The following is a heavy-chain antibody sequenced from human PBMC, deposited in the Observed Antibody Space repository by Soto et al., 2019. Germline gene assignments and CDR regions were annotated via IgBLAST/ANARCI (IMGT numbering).Heavy chain of an antibody. CDR1: GGSISNYC. J-gene: IGHJ4*02. Sequence: PSETLCLTCSVSGGSISNYCWRWIRQSPGKGLEWIGYIYYNGNTHYNPSLRSRVTISVDTSKNQFSLKLSSVTAADTAVYYCEGSSVIPGTPVAFEYRGKGTPVTVFS. V-gene: IGHV4-59*12. D-gene: IGHD1-20*01. CDR2: IYYNGNT. CDR3: EGSSVIPGTPVAFEY.